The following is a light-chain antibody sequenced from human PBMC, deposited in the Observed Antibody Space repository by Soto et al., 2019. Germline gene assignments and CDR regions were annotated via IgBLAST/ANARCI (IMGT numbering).Light chain of an antibody. CDR3: SSYTTTTTSCV. CDR1: RNDVGGYNY. J-gene: IGLJ1*01. CDR2: DVS. Sequence: QSALTQPASVSGSPGQSITISCTGNRNDVGGYNYVSWYQQYPDKAPTLIIYDVSNRPSGVSTRFSGSKSGNRASLTISGLQAEDEADYYCSSYTTTTTSCVFGTGTKVTVL. V-gene: IGLV2-14*01.